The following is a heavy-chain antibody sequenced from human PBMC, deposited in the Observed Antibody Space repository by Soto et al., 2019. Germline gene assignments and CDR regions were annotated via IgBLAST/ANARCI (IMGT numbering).Heavy chain of an antibody. CDR1: GFTFSNYA. Sequence: PGGSLRLSCVTSGFTFSNYAMSWVRQAPGKGLEWVSGLSGSGGRTFYAGSVKGRFTISRDNSKNTLSLQMNSLRAEDTALYYCVRDRYCSDGPCYLNSWGQGTLVTVSS. V-gene: IGHV3-23*01. J-gene: IGHJ4*02. CDR2: LSGSGGRT. D-gene: IGHD2-15*01. CDR3: VRDRYCSDGPCYLNS.